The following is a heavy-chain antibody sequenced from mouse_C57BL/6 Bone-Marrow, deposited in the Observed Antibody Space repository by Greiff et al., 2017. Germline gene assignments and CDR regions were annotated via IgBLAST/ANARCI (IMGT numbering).Heavy chain of an antibody. CDR3: ARGDYYGSSAFAY. D-gene: IGHD1-1*01. CDR2: INPSSGYT. J-gene: IGHJ3*01. CDR1: GYTFTSYW. V-gene: IGHV1-7*01. Sequence: QVQLKESGAELAKPGASVKLSCKASGYTFTSYWMHWVKQRPGQGLEWIGYINPSSGYTKYNQKFKDKATLTADTSSSTAYMQLSSLTYEDSAVYDCARGDYYGSSAFAYWGQGTLVTVSA.